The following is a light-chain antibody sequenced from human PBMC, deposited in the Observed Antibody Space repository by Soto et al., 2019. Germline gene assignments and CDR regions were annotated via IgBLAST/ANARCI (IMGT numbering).Light chain of an antibody. CDR1: SSNIGAGYD. Sequence: QSVLTQPPSVSGAPVQRVTISCTGSSSNIGAGYDVHWYQQLPGTAPKLLIYGNSNRPSGVPDRFSGSKYGTSASLAITGLQAEDEADYYCQSYDSSLSGLVFGTGTKLTVL. J-gene: IGLJ1*01. V-gene: IGLV1-40*01. CDR2: GNS. CDR3: QSYDSSLSGLV.